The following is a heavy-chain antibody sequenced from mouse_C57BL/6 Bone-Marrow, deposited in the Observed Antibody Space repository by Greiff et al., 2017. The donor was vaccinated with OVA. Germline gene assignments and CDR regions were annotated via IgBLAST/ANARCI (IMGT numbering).Heavy chain of an antibody. D-gene: IGHD2-10*01. Sequence: VQLQQSGAELVKPGASVKLSCKASGYTFTSYWMHWVKQRPGQGLEWIGNINPSNGGTNYNEKFKSKATLTVDKSSSTAYMQLSSLTSEDSAVYYCARDPYYGNPWYFDVWGTGTTVTVSS. CDR1: GYTFTSYW. CDR3: ARDPYYGNPWYFDV. J-gene: IGHJ1*03. V-gene: IGHV1-53*01. CDR2: INPSNGGT.